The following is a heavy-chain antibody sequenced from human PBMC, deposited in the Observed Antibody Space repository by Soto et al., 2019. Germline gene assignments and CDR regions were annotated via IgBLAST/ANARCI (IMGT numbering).Heavy chain of an antibody. J-gene: IGHJ4*02. CDR2: IYYSGST. Sequence: SETLSLTCTVSGGSVSSGSYYWSWIRQPPGKGLEWIGYIYYSGSTNYNPSLKSRVTISVDTSKNQFSLKLSSVTAADAAVYYCARSGIVGATISDYWGQGTLVTVSS. V-gene: IGHV4-61*01. CDR3: ARSGIVGATISDY. CDR1: GGSVSSGSYY. D-gene: IGHD1-26*01.